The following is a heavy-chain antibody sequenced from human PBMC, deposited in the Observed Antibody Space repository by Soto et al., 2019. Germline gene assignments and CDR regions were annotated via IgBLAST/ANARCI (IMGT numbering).Heavy chain of an antibody. Sequence: EVQLVESGGDLVQPGGSLRLSCAASGFTFSDHYMDWVRQAPGKGLEWVGRTRNKANSYTTEYAASVKGRFTISRDDSKISLYLQRNSLKAEGTAVYYCARRYSYGSSYFDYWGQGTLVTVSS. D-gene: IGHD5-18*01. V-gene: IGHV3-72*01. CDR2: TRNKANSYTT. J-gene: IGHJ4*02. CDR1: GFTFSDHY. CDR3: ARRYSYGSSYFDY.